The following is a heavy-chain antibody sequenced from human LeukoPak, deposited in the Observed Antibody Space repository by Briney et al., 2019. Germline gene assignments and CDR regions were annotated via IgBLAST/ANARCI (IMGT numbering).Heavy chain of an antibody. CDR1: GGTFSSYA. D-gene: IGHD6-19*01. CDR3: ARDRDSSGWFDFDY. CDR2: IVPIFGTA. Sequence: SVKVSCKASGGTFSSYAISWVRQAPRQGLEWMGGIVPIFGTANYAQKFQGRVTITADESTSTAYMELSSLRSEDTAVYYCARDRDSSGWFDFDYWGQGTLVTVSS. V-gene: IGHV1-69*01. J-gene: IGHJ4*02.